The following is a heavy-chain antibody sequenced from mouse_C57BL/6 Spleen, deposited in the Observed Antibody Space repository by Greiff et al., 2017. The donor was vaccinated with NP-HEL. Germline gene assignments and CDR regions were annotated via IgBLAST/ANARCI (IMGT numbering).Heavy chain of an antibody. CDR1: GYAFTNYL. J-gene: IGHJ2*01. Sequence: QVQLQQSGAELVRPGTSVRVSCKASGYAFTNYLIEWVKQRPGQGLEWIGVINPGSGGTNYNEKFKGKATLTADKSSSTAYMQLSSLTSEDSAVYFCARSELGSFDYWGQGTTLTVSS. CDR2: INPGSGGT. D-gene: IGHD4-1*01. V-gene: IGHV1-54*01. CDR3: ARSELGSFDY.